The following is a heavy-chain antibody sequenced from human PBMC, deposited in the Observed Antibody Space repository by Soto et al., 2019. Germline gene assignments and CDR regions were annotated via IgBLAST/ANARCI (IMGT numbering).Heavy chain of an antibody. CDR1: GGSISSSSYY. V-gene: IGHV4-39*01. J-gene: IGHJ4*02. Sequence: SETLSLTCTVSGGSISSSSYYWGWIRQPPGKGLEWIGSIYYSGSTYYNPSLKSRVTISVDTSKNQFSLKLSSVTAADTAVYYCARQPTGSTSARWAFDYWGQGTLVTVSS. CDR3: ARQPTGSTSARWAFDY. D-gene: IGHD2-2*01. CDR2: IYYSGST.